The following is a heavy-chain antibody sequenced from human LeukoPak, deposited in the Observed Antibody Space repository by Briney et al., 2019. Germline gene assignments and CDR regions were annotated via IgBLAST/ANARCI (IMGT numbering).Heavy chain of an antibody. CDR2: THYSGTS. CDR3: ARLNLGYWNFDL. CDR1: GGSTSSYY. V-gene: IGHV4-59*08. J-gene: IGHJ2*01. Sequence: AEPLSLTSTASGGSTSSYYWSWIRQPPGKGLEWIGYTHYSGTSYYNPSLNSRVALSLDSSKNPFSLRLLSVTAADTAVYYCARLNLGYWNFDLWGRGTLVTVSS.